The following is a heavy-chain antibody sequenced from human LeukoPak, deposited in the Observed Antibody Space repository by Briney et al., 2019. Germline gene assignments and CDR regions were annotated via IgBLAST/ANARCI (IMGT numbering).Heavy chain of an antibody. J-gene: IGHJ3*02. CDR1: GVTFSTYS. D-gene: IGHD3-10*01. Sequence: GGSLRLSCAVSGVTFSTYSMNWVRQAPGKGLEWVSYISSTSGTIYYADSVKGRFTISRDNAKNSLYLQMNSLRAEDTALYYCAKGVRITMVRGAFDIWGQGTMVTVSS. CDR2: ISSTSGTI. CDR3: AKGVRITMVRGAFDI. V-gene: IGHV3-48*01.